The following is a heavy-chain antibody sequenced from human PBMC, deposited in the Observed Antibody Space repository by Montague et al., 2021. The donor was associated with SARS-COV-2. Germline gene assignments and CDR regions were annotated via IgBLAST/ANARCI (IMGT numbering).Heavy chain of an antibody. CDR2: IYYSGST. CDR1: GGSIRSGGYY. D-gene: IGHD3-22*01. CDR3: ARARITMIVVVNAFDI. J-gene: IGHJ3*02. V-gene: IGHV4-31*03. Sequence: TLSLTCTVSGGSIRSGGYYWSWIRQPPGKGLEWIGYIYYSGSTYYNPSLKSRVTISVDTSKNQFSLKLSSVTAADTAVYYCARARITMIVVVNAFDIWGQGTMVTVSS.